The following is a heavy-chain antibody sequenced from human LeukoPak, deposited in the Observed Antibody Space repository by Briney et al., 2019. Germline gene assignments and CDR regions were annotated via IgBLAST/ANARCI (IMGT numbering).Heavy chain of an antibody. CDR3: ARSPRWLYFDY. Sequence: KPSETLSLTCTVSGGSISSYYWSWVRQPPGKGLEWIGDFYNSGNTNYNPSLKSRITMSVDTPQNRFSLKLSSVTAADTAVYYCARSPRWLYFDYWGQGTLVTVSS. CDR1: GGSISSYY. J-gene: IGHJ4*02. V-gene: IGHV4-59*01. D-gene: IGHD5-12*01. CDR2: FYNSGNT.